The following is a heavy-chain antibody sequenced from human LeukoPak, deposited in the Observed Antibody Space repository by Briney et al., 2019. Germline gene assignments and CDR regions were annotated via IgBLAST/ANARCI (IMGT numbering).Heavy chain of an antibody. J-gene: IGHJ4*02. CDR3: ARVLYYYDSSGNLDY. CDR2: INPNSGGT. CDR1: GYTFTGYY. D-gene: IGHD3-22*01. Sequence: ASVKVSCMASGYTFTGYYMHWVRQAPGQGLEWMGWINPNSGGTNYAQKFQGRVTMTRDTSISTAYMELSRLRSDDTAVYYCARVLYYYDSSGNLDYWGQGTLVTVSS. V-gene: IGHV1-2*02.